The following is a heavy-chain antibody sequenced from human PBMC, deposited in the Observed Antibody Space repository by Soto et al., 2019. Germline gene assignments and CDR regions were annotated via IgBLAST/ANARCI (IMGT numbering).Heavy chain of an antibody. D-gene: IGHD1-26*01. V-gene: IGHV4-39*01. CDR3: ARHGITGSYYDALTDYTDAFDY. CDR1: GGSISSSRCH. Sequence: PSETLSLTCTVSGGSISSSRCHWGWIRQPPGKGLEWIAGIKYSGTTFYNPSLKSRVTLSVDTSKNQFALKLSSVTAAETAVYYCARHGITGSYYDALTDYTDAFDYWGQGTLVT. CDR2: IKYSGTT. J-gene: IGHJ4*02.